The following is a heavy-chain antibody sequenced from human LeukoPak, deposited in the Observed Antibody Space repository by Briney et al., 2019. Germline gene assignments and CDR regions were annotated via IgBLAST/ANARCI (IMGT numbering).Heavy chain of an antibody. CDR3: AILAGNPY. CDR2: ITGRADNT. J-gene: IGHJ4*02. Sequence: GGSLRLSCAAAGFTFSSYAMSWVRQAPGKGREWVSSITGRADNTYYADSGKGRFTIPRDNSKNPLYLQMHSLRAEDTAVYYCAILAGNPYWGPGTLVTVSS. V-gene: IGHV3-23*01. D-gene: IGHD2-21*01. CDR1: GFTFSSYA.